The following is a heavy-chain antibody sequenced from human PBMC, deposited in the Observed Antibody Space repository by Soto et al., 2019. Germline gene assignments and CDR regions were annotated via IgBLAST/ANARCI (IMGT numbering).Heavy chain of an antibody. CDR2: ISYDGSNK. Sequence: GGSLRLSCAASGFTFSSYAMHWVRQAPGKGLEWVAVISYDGSNKYYADSVKGRFTISRDNSKNTLYLQMNSLRAEDTAVYYCARVSRRIAVAGTDFDYWGQGTLVTVSS. D-gene: IGHD6-19*01. CDR3: ARVSRRIAVAGTDFDY. V-gene: IGHV3-30-3*01. J-gene: IGHJ4*02. CDR1: GFTFSSYA.